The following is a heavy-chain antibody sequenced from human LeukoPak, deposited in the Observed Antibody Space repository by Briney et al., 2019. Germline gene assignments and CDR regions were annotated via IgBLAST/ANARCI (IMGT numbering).Heavy chain of an antibody. CDR3: ARGPYSYDSSGAFDV. D-gene: IGHD3-22*01. V-gene: IGHV4-59*01. Sequence: SETLSLTCTVSGGSISSYYWSWIRQPPGKGLEWIGYIYYSGSTNYNPSLKSRVTISVDTSKNQFSLKLSSVTAADTAVYFCARGPYSYDSSGAFDVWGQGTMVTVSS. J-gene: IGHJ3*01. CDR1: GGSISSYY. CDR2: IYYSGST.